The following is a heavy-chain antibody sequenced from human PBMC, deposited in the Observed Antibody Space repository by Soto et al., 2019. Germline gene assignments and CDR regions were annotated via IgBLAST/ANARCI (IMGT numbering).Heavy chain of an antibody. CDR1: GYSCTGYW. CDR3: ARQYNWNYYGMDV. CDR2: IYPGDSDT. V-gene: IGHV5-51*01. D-gene: IGHD1-20*01. J-gene: IGHJ6*02. Sequence: GEPQKISCKGAGYSCTGYWIGWVRQMPGKGLEWMGIIYPGDSDTRYSPSFQGQVTISADKSISTAYLQWSSLKASDTAMYYCARQYNWNYYGMDVWGQGTTVTVSS.